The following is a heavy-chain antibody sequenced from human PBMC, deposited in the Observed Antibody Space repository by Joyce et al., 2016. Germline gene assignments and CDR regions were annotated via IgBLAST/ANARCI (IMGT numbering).Heavy chain of an antibody. CDR3: ARGGIVYDYSMDL. J-gene: IGHJ6*02. Sequence: EVQLVESGGGLVKPGGSLRISCAASGFTFSTSSMSWFRRAPGKGLEWVSAISSDSTYIFYADSGKGRFTVSRDNAKNSLYLQMNSLRAEDTAVFFCARGGIVYDYSMDLWGQGTTVTVSS. D-gene: IGHD3-22*01. CDR1: GFTFSTSS. CDR2: ISSDSTYI. V-gene: IGHV3-21*02.